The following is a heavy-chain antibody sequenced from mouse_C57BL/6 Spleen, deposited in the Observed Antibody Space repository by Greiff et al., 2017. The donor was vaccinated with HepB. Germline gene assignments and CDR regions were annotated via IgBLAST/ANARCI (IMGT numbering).Heavy chain of an antibody. Sequence: ESGPGLVKPSQSLSLTCSVTGYSITSGYYWNWIRQFPGNKLEWMGYISYDGSNNYNPSLKNRISITRDTSKNQFFLKLNSVTTEDTATYYCARVTYGYFDVWGTGTTVTVSS. D-gene: IGHD6-5*01. CDR2: ISYDGSN. CDR3: ARVTYGYFDV. CDR1: GYSITSGYY. V-gene: IGHV3-6*01. J-gene: IGHJ1*03.